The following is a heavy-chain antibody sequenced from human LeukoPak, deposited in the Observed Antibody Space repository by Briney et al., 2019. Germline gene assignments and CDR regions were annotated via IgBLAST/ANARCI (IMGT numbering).Heavy chain of an antibody. Sequence: GGSLRLSFAASGFTFSRYWMSWVGQAPGKGLECLANIKQYGSEKYYVDSVKGRFTISRDNAKNSMYLQMNSLRAEDTVVYYCARDGTGYSSGWDSQNWFDPWGQGTLVTVSS. V-gene: IGHV3-7*01. CDR1: GFTFSRYW. CDR2: IKQYGSEK. CDR3: ARDGTGYSSGWDSQNWFDP. D-gene: IGHD6-19*01. J-gene: IGHJ5*02.